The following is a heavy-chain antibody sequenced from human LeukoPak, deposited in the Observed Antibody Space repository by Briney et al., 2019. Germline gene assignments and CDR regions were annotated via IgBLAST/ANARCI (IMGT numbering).Heavy chain of an antibody. D-gene: IGHD1-26*01. CDR2: FDPEDGET. CDR3: ATDRFKWELSYYFDY. J-gene: IGHJ4*02. V-gene: IGHV1-24*01. CDR1: GYTLTELS. Sequence: ASVKVSCKVSGYTLTELSMHWVRQAPGKGLEWMGGFDPEDGETIYAQKFQGRVTMTEDTSTDTAYVELSSLRSEDTAVYYCATDRFKWELSYYFDYWGQGTLVTVSS.